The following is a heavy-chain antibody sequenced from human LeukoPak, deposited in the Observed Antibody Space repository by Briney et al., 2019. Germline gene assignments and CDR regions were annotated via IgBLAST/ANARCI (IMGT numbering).Heavy chain of an antibody. CDR3: ARAQTYYYDSSGYCFDY. J-gene: IGHJ4*02. CDR2: MNPNSGNT. D-gene: IGHD3-22*01. CDR1: GYTFTSYD. V-gene: IGHV1-8*01. Sequence: ASVKVSCKASGYTFTSYDINWARQATGQGLEWMGWMNPNSGNTGYAQKFQGRVTMTRNTSISTAYMELSSLRSEDTAVYYCARAQTYYYDSSGYCFDYWGQGTLVTVSS.